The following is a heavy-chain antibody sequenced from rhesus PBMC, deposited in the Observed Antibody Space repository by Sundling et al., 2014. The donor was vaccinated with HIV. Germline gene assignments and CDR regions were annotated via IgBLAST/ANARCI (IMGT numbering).Heavy chain of an antibody. CDR3: ARADVEYCGGTYCSGALDS. CDR2: VDPEDGEV. CDR1: GYTFTDQY. V-gene: IGHV1-111*02. D-gene: IGHD2-15*01. Sequence: EVQLVQSGAEVKKPGATVKISCKASGYTFTDQYLHWVRQAPGKGLEWMGGVDPEDGEVDYAQKFQGRVTITADKSTDTAYMELTGLTSEDTAVYYCARADVEYCGGTYCSGALDSWGQGVVVTVSS. J-gene: IGHJ6*01.